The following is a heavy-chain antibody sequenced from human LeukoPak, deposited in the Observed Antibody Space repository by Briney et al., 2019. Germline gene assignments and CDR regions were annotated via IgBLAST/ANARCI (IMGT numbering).Heavy chain of an antibody. CDR2: ISWNSGSI. CDR3: AKDQHQLLGFAH. Sequence: GGSLRLSCAASGFTFDDYAMHWVRQAPGKGLEWVSGISWNSGSIGYADSVKGRFTISRDNAKNSLYLQMNSLRAEDTALYYCAKDQHQLLGFAHWGQGTLVTVSS. V-gene: IGHV3-9*01. CDR1: GFTFDDYA. D-gene: IGHD2-2*01. J-gene: IGHJ4*02.